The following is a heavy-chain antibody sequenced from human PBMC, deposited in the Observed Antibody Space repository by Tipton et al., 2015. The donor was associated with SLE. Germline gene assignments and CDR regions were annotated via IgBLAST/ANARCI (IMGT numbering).Heavy chain of an antibody. Sequence: TLSLTCTVSGGSISFDYWSWFRQPAGKALQWLGHIDSSGNTYYNPSLRSRVSISVDVSRNQFSLTLNSVTAADTATYSCARETGTYYSTWFDSWGQGTLVTVSS. CDR1: GGSISFDY. CDR3: ARETGTYYSTWFDS. V-gene: IGHV4-4*07. J-gene: IGHJ5*01. CDR2: IDSSGNT. D-gene: IGHD1-26*01.